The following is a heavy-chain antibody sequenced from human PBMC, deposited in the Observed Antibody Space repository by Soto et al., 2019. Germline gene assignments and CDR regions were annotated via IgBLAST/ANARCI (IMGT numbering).Heavy chain of an antibody. D-gene: IGHD3-9*01. V-gene: IGHV4-39*07. J-gene: IGHJ5*01. Sequence: SETLSLTCTVSGGSITSSSYYWGWIRQPPGKGLEWIGSIYYSGSTNYNPSLKSRVTISVDTSKNQFSLKLNSATAADTAMYYCVREGGFTGWYDYCGQGTVVTVSS. CDR2: IYYSGST. CDR3: VREGGFTGWYDY. CDR1: GGSITSSSYY.